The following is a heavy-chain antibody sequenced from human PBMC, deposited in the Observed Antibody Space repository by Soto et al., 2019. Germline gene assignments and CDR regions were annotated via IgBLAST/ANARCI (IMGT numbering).Heavy chain of an antibody. CDR3: ARESHDILTGPPWVWYFDL. CDR1: GGSFSGYY. D-gene: IGHD3-9*01. J-gene: IGHJ2*01. V-gene: IGHV4-34*01. Sequence: QVQLQQWGAGPLRPSETLSLTCGVSGGSFSGYYWAWIRQSPGKWLEWIGEINDRGSINYNPSLKSRVSISVDTSKNHYSLNLRSVTAADTAVYYCARESHDILTGPPWVWYFDLWGRGTLVTVSS. CDR2: INDRGSI.